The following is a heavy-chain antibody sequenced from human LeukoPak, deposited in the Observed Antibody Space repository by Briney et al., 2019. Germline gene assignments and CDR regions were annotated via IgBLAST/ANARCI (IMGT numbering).Heavy chain of an antibody. CDR2: IYYSGST. J-gene: IGHJ4*02. CDR1: GGSISSYY. V-gene: IGHV4-59*01. CDR3: ASTTVITRIDY. D-gene: IGHD4-17*01. Sequence: SETLSLTCTVSGGSISSYYWSWIRQPPGKGLEWIGYIYYSGSTNYNPSVKSRVTISVDTSKIQFSLKLSSVTAADTTVYYCASTTVITRIDYWGQGTLVTVSS.